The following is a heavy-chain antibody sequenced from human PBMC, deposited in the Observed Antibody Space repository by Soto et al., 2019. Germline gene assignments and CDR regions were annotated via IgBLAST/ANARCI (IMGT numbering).Heavy chain of an antibody. J-gene: IGHJ4*02. V-gene: IGHV1-18*01. CDR1: GYTFTSYG. CDR3: ARAGTLTREGDPFDY. Sequence: GASVKVSCKASGYTFTSYGISWVRQAPGQGLEWMGWISAYNGNTNYAQKLQGRVTMTTDTSTSTAYMEPRSLRSDDTAVYYCARAGTLTREGDPFDYWGQGTLVTVSS. CDR2: ISAYNGNT. D-gene: IGHD3-16*01.